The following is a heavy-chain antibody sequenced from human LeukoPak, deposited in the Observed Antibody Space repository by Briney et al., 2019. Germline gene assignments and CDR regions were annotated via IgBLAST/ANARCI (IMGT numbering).Heavy chain of an antibody. CDR3: ARGGDQWLVRGGFDF. CDR2: INPNRGGT. Sequence: ASVKVSCKASGYTFTGYYMHWVRQAPGQGLEWMGWINPNRGGTNYAQKFQGRVTMTRDTSTSTAYMELSRLRSDDTTAYYCARGGDQWLVRGGFDFWGQGTLVTVSS. J-gene: IGHJ4*02. V-gene: IGHV1-2*02. CDR1: GYTFTGYY. D-gene: IGHD6-19*01.